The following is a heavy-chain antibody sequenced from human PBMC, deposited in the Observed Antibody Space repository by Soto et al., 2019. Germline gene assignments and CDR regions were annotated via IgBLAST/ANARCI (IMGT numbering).Heavy chain of an antibody. CDR1: GFTFDAYG. J-gene: IGHJ4*02. CDR3: ARIQLDTIMALDY. V-gene: IGHV3-33*01. CDR2: VWSNGNLK. Sequence: QVQLVESGGGVVQPGGSLRLSCAASGFTFDAYGFHWVRQAPGKGLEWVAVVWSNGNLKHYADSVKGRFTISRDSSKSALNLQMNSLRADDTAVYYCARIQLDTIMALDYWGQGTLVTVSS. D-gene: IGHD1-1*01.